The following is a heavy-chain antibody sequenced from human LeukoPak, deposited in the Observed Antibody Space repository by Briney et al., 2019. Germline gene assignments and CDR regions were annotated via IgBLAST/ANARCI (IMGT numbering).Heavy chain of an antibody. J-gene: IGHJ4*02. D-gene: IGHD5-12*01. Sequence: SVKVSCKASGGTFSSYAISWVRQAPGQGLEWMGRIIPILGIANYAQKFQGRVTITADKSTSTAYMELSSLRSEDTAVYYCAVDSGYVAFDYWGQGTLVTVSS. CDR2: IIPILGIA. CDR1: GGTFSSYA. CDR3: AVDSGYVAFDY. V-gene: IGHV1-69*04.